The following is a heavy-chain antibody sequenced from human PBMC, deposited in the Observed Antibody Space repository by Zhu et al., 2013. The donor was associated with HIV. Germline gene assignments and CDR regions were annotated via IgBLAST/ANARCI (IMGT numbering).Heavy chain of an antibody. CDR2: IIPIFGTA. CDR3: ARDWGYSYGLTYYYYGMDV. D-gene: IGHD5-18*01. CDR1: GGTFSSYA. Sequence: QVQLVQSGAEVKKPGSSVKVSCKASGGTFSSYAISWVRQAPGQGLEWMGGIIPIFGTANYAQKFQGRVTITADKSTSTAYMELSSLRSEDTAVYYCARDWGYSYGLTYYYYGMDVWGQGTTVTVSS. J-gene: IGHJ6*02. V-gene: IGHV1-69*06.